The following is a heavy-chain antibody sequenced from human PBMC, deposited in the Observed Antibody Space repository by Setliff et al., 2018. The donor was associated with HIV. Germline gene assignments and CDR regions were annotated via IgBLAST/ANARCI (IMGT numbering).Heavy chain of an antibody. CDR1: GFIFSSYA. D-gene: IGHD4-17*01. CDR3: AREIRAGDYPPYNYYFYMDV. V-gene: IGHV3-23*01. CDR2: ISGSGGTT. J-gene: IGHJ6*03. Sequence: GGSLRLSCAASGFIFSSYAMHWVRQTPGKALEWVSGISGSGGTTYYADSVKGRFTISRDNSKNTLYLQINSLRAEDTALYYCAREIRAGDYPPYNYYFYMDVWGKGTTVTVSS.